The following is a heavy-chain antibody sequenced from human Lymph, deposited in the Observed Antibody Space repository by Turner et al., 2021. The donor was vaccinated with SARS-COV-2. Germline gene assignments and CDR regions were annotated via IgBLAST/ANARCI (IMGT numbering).Heavy chain of an antibody. CDR3: ARNVTGPLGY. CDR2: IIAMLDIA. D-gene: IGHD1-20*01. Sequence: QAPLAQSGAEVEKPGSSVNVLCKASGGTFSSHAISWVRQTPGQGLEWMGGIIAMLDIARYAQKCQGRVTITAKESTSTAYMELRSLRSEDAAVYYCARNVTGPLGYWGQGTLVTVSS. V-gene: IGHV1-69*10. J-gene: IGHJ4*02. CDR1: GGTFSSHA.